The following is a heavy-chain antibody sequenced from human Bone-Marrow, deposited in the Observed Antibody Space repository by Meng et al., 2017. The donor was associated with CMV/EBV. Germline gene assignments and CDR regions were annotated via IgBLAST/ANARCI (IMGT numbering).Heavy chain of an antibody. CDR3: ARELQTVYYGMDV. CDR2: IRYDGSNK. J-gene: IGHJ6*02. Sequence: GGSLRLSCAASGFTFSSYGMHWVRQAPGKGLEWVAFIRYDGSNKYYADSVKGRFTISRDNSKNTLYLQMNSLRAEYTAVYYCARELQTVYYGMDVWGQGTTVTVSS. CDR1: GFTFSSYG. D-gene: IGHD1-1*01. V-gene: IGHV3-30*02.